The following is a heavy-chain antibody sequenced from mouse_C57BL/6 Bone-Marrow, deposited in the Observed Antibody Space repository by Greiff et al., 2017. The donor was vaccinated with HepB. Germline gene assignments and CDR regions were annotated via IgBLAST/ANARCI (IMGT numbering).Heavy chain of an antibody. CDR2: FYPGSGSI. CDR3: ARHEDSPPFYYGKENYAMDY. V-gene: IGHV1-62-2*01. CDR1: GYTFTEYT. D-gene: IGHD2-1*01. J-gene: IGHJ4*01. Sequence: QVQLQQSGAELVKPGASVKLSCKASGYTFTEYTIHWVKQRSGQGLEWIGWFYPGSGSIKYNEKFKDKATLTADKSSSTVYMELSRLTSEDSAVYFCARHEDSPPFYYGKENYAMDYWGQGTSVTVSS.